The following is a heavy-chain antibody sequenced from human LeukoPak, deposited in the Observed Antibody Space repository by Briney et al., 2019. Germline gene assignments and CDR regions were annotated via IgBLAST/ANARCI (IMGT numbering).Heavy chain of an antibody. J-gene: IGHJ3*02. D-gene: IGHD2-21*02. CDR1: GFTFSSYS. CDR3: ARAGRGDDDAFDI. CDR2: ISSSSSYI. V-gene: IGHV3-21*01. Sequence: GGSLRLSCAASGFTFSSYSKNWVRQAPGKGLEWVSSISSSSSYIYYADSVKGRFTISRDNAKNSLYLQMNSLRAEDTAVYYCARAGRGDDDAFDIWGQGTMVTVSS.